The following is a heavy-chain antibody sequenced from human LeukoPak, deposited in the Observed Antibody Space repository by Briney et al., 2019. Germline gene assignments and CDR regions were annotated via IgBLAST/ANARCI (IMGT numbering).Heavy chain of an antibody. CDR1: GGSFSSYY. J-gene: IGHJ1*01. V-gene: IGHV4-59*01. CDR2: IYYSGST. Sequence: SETLSLTCAVYGGSFSSYYWSWIRQPPGKGLEWIGYIYYSGSTNYNPSLKSRVTISVDTSKNQFSLKLSSVTAADTAVYYCARVYDSSGYYPEYFQHWGQGTLVTVSS. D-gene: IGHD3-22*01. CDR3: ARVYDSSGYYPEYFQH.